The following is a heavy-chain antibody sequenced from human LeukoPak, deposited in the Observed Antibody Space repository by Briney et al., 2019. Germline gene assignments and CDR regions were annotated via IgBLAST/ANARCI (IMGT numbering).Heavy chain of an antibody. CDR1: GFTFDDYA. J-gene: IGHJ6*03. CDR2: ISWNSGSI. V-gene: IGHV3-9*01. CDR3: AKGILGNMEV. D-gene: IGHD7-27*01. Sequence: GGSLRLSCAASGFTFDDYAMHWVRQAPGKGLEWVSGISWNSGSIGYADSVKGRFTISRDNAKNSLYLQMNSLRAEDTALYYCAKGILGNMEVWGKGTTVTVSS.